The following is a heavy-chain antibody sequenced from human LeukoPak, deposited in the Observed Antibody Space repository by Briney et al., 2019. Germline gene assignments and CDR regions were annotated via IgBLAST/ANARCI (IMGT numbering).Heavy chain of an antibody. CDR3: ARISGLRRSHMDF. Sequence: NPSETLSLTCTVSGGSISSGDYYWTWIRQHPGKGLEWIGYIYYSGSTYYNPSLESRVTISVDTSKNQFSLEVSSVTAADTAVYFCARISGLRRSHMDFWGKGTPVTVSS. CDR2: IYYSGST. J-gene: IGHJ6*03. CDR1: GGSISSGDYY. V-gene: IGHV4-31*03.